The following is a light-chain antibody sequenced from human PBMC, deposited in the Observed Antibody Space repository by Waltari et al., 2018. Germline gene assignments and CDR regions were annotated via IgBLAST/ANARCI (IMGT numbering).Light chain of an antibody. CDR3: QQYYHWVA. CDR2: GAS. Sequence: EIVMTQSPATLSVSPGGRATLSCRASESVSSNVAWYQQKPGQAPRLLIYGASTRATGVPAKFRGSGSGTDFTLTISSLQSEDFAVYYCQQYYHWVAFGGGTWVQIK. CDR1: ESVSSN. V-gene: IGKV3-15*01. J-gene: IGKJ4*01.